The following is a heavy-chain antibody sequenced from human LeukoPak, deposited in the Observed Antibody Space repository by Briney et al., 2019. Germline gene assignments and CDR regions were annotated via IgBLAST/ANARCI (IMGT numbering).Heavy chain of an antibody. CDR3: AKSGYSSGWFRASDI. D-gene: IGHD6-19*01. CDR2: ISGSDGST. CDR1: GFIFNYYA. J-gene: IGHJ3*02. Sequence: GGSLRLSCATSGFIFNYYAMSWVRQAPGKGLEWVSGISGSDGSTYYADSVKGRFSISRDNSKKTLFLQMNSLRAEDTAVYYCAKSGYSSGWFRASDIWGQGTLVTVSS. V-gene: IGHV3-23*01.